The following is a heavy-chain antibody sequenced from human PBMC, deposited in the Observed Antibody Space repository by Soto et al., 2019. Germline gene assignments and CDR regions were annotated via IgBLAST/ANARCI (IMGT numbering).Heavy chain of an antibody. D-gene: IGHD3-22*01. CDR1: GFTFSSYA. CDR2: ISGSGGST. CDR3: AKDQATMIVVVITGLYGMDV. J-gene: IGHJ6*02. Sequence: GGSLRLSCAASGFTFSSYAMSWVRQAPGKGLEWVSAISGSGGSTYYADSVKGRFTISRDNSKNTLYLQMNSLRAEDTAVYYCAKDQATMIVVVITGLYGMDVWGQGTTVTVSS. V-gene: IGHV3-23*01.